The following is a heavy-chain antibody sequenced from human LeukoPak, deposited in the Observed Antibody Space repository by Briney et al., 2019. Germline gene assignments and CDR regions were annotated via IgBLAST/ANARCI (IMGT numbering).Heavy chain of an antibody. J-gene: IGHJ5*02. CDR2: IYYSGST. Sequence: SETLSLTCTVSGGSISSYYWSWIRQPPGKGLEWIGYIYYSGSTNYNPSLKSRVTISVDTSKNQFSLKLSSVTAADTAVYYCAKDKSANWFDPWGQGTLVTVSS. CDR3: AKDKSANWFDP. V-gene: IGHV4-59*01. CDR1: GGSISSYY.